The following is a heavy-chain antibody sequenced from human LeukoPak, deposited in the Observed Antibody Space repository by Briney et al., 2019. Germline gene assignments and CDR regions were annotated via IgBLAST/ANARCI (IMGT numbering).Heavy chain of an antibody. D-gene: IGHD4-17*01. V-gene: IGHV3-49*04. Sequence: PGRSLRLPCTASGFTFGDYAMSWVRQAPGKGLEWVGFIRSKAYGGTTEYAASVKGRFTISRDDSKSIAYLQMNSLKTEDTAVYYCTRVYGDYRRHYFDYWGQGTLVTVSS. CDR3: TRVYGDYRRHYFDY. CDR2: IRSKAYGGTT. J-gene: IGHJ4*02. CDR1: GFTFGDYA.